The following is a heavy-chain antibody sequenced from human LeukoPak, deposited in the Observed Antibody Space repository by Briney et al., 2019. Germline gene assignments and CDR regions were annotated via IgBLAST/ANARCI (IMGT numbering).Heavy chain of an antibody. CDR3: ARENGVGATPGGAFDI. Sequence: ASVKVSRKASGYTFTYHYIHLVRQAPGQGLEWMGIINPSNGDTNYAQRFQGRVTMTRDTSTSTVYMELSSLDSEDTAVYYCARENGVGATPGGAFDIWGQGTMVTVSS. CDR1: GYTFTYHY. D-gene: IGHD1-26*01. V-gene: IGHV1-46*01. J-gene: IGHJ3*02. CDR2: INPSNGDT.